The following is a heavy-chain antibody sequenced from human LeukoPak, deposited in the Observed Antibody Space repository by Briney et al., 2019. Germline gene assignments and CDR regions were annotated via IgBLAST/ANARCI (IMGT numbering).Heavy chain of an antibody. V-gene: IGHV1-24*01. Sequence: ASVTVSCKVSGYTLTELSMHWVRQAPGKGLEWMGGFDPEDGETIYAQKFQGRVTMTEDTSTDTAYMELSSLRSEDTAVYYCATSPAQGSGWYVEFDYWGQGTLVTVSS. J-gene: IGHJ4*02. CDR1: GYTLTELS. CDR2: FDPEDGET. CDR3: ATSPAQGSGWYVEFDY. D-gene: IGHD6-19*01.